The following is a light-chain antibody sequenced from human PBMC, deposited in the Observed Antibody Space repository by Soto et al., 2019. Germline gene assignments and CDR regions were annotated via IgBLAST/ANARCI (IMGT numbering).Light chain of an antibody. CDR2: SAS. V-gene: IGKV1-39*01. Sequence: DIQMTQSPASLSSSVGDRVTISCRSNRTIAKYLNWYQQKPGEVPKLLIYSASTFQSAVPSRFSGTGSGTEFSLTVTSLQPEDFATYYCQQTYSTPWTFGRGTKVEVK. J-gene: IGKJ1*01. CDR3: QQTYSTPWT. CDR1: RTIAKY.